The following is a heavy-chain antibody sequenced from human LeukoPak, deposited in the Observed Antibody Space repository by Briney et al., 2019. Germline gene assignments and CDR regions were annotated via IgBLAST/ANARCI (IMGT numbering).Heavy chain of an antibody. Sequence: GGSLRLSCAASGFTFSSYGMSWVRQAPGKGLEWVSAISGGGGSTYYADSVKGRFTISRDNSKNTLYLQMNSLRAEDTAVYYCAKLMVRGVITDYWGQGTLVTVSS. CDR1: GFTFSSYG. CDR3: AKLMVRGVITDY. D-gene: IGHD3-10*01. CDR2: ISGGGGST. V-gene: IGHV3-23*01. J-gene: IGHJ4*02.